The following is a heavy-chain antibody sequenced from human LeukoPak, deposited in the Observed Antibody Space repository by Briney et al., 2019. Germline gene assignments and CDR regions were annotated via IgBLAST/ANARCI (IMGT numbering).Heavy chain of an antibody. J-gene: IGHJ4*02. CDR3: ARYDSSGYYYFDS. CDR1: GGSISNYY. Sequence: SETLSLTCTVSGGSISNYYWIWIRQPPGKGLEWIGYIYSSGKTNYNPSLKSRVTISVDTSNNQFSLKLSSVTAADTAVYYRARYDSSGYYYFDSWGQGTLVTVSS. V-gene: IGHV4-59*01. CDR2: IYSSGKT. D-gene: IGHD3-22*01.